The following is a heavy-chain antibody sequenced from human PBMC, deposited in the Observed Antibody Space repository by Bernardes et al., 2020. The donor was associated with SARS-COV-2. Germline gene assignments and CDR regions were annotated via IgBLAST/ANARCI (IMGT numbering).Heavy chain of an antibody. J-gene: IGHJ6*02. CDR2: IGTAGDT. CDR3: ARAHYYDSSGYGYYYYGMDV. D-gene: IGHD3-22*01. V-gene: IGHV3-13*01. Sequence: GWSLSLSCAASGFTFSSYDMHWVRPATGKGLEWVSAIGTAGDTYYPGSVKGRFTISRENAENSLYLQMNSLRAGDTAVYYCARAHYYDSSGYGYYYYGMDVWGQGTTVTVSS. CDR1: GFTFSSYD.